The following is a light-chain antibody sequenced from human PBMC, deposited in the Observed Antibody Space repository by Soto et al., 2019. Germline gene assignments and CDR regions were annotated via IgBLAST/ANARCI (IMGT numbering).Light chain of an antibody. Sequence: ELVMTQSPATLSVSPGERATLSCRASQSVNSYLAWYQQKPGQAPRRLIYAAFTRAPGVPARFSGSGSGTEFTLTISSLQSDDSAVYFCQQYNSWPPLTFGGGTKVDIK. J-gene: IGKJ4*01. CDR2: AAF. CDR3: QQYNSWPPLT. CDR1: QSVNSY. V-gene: IGKV3-15*01.